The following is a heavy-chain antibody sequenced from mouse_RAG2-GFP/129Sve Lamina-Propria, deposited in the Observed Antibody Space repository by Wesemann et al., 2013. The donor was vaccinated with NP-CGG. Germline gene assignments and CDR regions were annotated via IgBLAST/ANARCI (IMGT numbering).Heavy chain of an antibody. CDR1: GYTFTGYW. Sequence: QVQLQQSGAELMKPGASVKLSCKATGYTFTGYWIEWVKQRPGHGLEWIGEILPGSGSTNYNEKFKGKATFTADTSSNTAYMQLSSLTSEDSAVYYCARPAYYYGSSYPRYFDVWGTGTTVTVSS. J-gene: IGHJ1*03. D-gene: IGHD1-1*01. CDR2: ILPGSGST. V-gene: IGHV1-9*01. CDR3: ARPAYYYGSSYPRYFDV.